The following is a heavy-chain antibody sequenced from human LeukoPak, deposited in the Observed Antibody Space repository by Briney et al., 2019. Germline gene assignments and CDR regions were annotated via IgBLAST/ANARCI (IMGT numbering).Heavy chain of an antibody. CDR2: ISAYNGNT. CDR3: ARADSSSWHGDY. D-gene: IGHD6-13*01. CDR1: GYTFTSYG. Sequence: ASVKVSCKASGYTFTSYGISWVRQAPGQGLEWMGWISAYNGNTNYAQKLQGRVTMTTDTSTSTAYTELRSLRSDDTAVYYCARADSSSWHGDYWGQGTLVTVSS. V-gene: IGHV1-18*01. J-gene: IGHJ4*02.